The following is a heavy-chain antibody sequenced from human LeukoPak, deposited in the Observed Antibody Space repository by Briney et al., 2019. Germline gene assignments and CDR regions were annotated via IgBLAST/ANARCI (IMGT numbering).Heavy chain of an antibody. CDR1: GYSFTSYW. Sequence: ESLKISCKGSGYSFTSYWISWVRQMPGKGLEWMGTIDPSDSYTNYSPSFQGHVTISADKFISTAYLQWSSLKASDTAIYYCARGGKSAYGWFDPWGQGALVTVSS. CDR2: IDPSDSYT. J-gene: IGHJ5*02. CDR3: ARGGKSAYGWFDP. D-gene: IGHD5-12*01. V-gene: IGHV5-10-1*01.